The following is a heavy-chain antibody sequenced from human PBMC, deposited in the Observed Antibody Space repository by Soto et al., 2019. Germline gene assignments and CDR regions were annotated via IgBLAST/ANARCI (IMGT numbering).Heavy chain of an antibody. V-gene: IGHV4-34*01. CDR2: INHSGST. Sequence: RSLTCAVYGGSFSGYYWSWIRQPPGKGLEWIGEINHSGSTNYNPSLKSRVTISVDTSKNQFSLKLSSVTAADTAVYYCARWVAARRAYYYYGMDVWGQGTTVTVSS. CDR3: ARWVAARRAYYYYGMDV. D-gene: IGHD6-6*01. CDR1: GGSFSGYY. J-gene: IGHJ6*02.